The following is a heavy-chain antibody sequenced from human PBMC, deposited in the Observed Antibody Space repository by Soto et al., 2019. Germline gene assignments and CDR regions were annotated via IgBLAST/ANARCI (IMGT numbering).Heavy chain of an antibody. J-gene: IGHJ6*02. D-gene: IGHD5-18*01. CDR2: IFYSGST. Sequence: SETLSLTCTVSGGSISSSSYYWGWIRQPPGKGLKWIGSIFYSGSTYYNPSLKSRVTISVDTSKNQFSLKLTSVTAATTAVYYCACIFSGGYSYAFYYYGMDVWGQGTTVTVSS. CDR3: ACIFSGGYSYAFYYYGMDV. V-gene: IGHV4-39*01. CDR1: GGSISSSSYY.